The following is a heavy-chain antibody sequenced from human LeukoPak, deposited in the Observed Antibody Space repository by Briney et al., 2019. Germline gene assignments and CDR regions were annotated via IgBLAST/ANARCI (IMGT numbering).Heavy chain of an antibody. V-gene: IGHV4-59*01. CDR1: GGSISSYY. CDR3: AAGYCSGGSCYFDAFDT. J-gene: IGHJ3*02. CDR2: IYYSGST. Sequence: SETLSLTCTVSGGSISSYYWSWIRQPPGKGLEWIGYIYYSGSTNYNPSLKSRVTISVDTSKNQFSLKLSSVTAADTAVYYCAAGYCSGGSCYFDAFDTWGQGTMVTVSS. D-gene: IGHD2-15*01.